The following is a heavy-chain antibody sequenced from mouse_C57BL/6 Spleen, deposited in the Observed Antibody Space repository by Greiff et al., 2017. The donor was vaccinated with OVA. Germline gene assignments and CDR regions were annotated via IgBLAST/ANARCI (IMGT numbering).Heavy chain of an antibody. CDR2: IYPGSGNT. D-gene: IGHD1-1*01. CDR1: GYTFTDYY. J-gene: IGHJ2*01. CDR3: AREAITTVFDY. V-gene: IGHV1-76*01. Sequence: QVQLQQSGAELVRPGASVKLSCKASGYTFTDYYINWVKQRPGQGLEWIARIYPGSGNTYYNEKFKGKATLTAEKSSSTAYMQLSSLTSEDSAVYFCAREAITTVFDYWGQGTTLTVSS.